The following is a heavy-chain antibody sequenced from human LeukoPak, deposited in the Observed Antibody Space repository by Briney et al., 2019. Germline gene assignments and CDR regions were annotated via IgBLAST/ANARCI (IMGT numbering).Heavy chain of an antibody. CDR3: ARVPAGNIAAAGTLTYYYYGMDV. CDR1: GGTFSSYA. Sequence: ASVKVSCKASGGTFSSYAISWVRQAPGQGLEWMGGIIPIFGTANDAQKFQGRVTITADESTSTAYMELSSLRSEDTAVYYCARVPAGNIAAAGTLTYYYYGMDVWGQGTTVTVSS. D-gene: IGHD6-13*01. CDR2: IIPIFGTA. J-gene: IGHJ6*02. V-gene: IGHV1-69*01.